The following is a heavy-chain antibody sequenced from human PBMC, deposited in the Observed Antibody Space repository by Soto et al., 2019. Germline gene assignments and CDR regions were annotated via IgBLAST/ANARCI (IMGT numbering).Heavy chain of an antibody. Sequence: GSGPTLVNPTQTLTLTCTFSGFSIRTSGVGVAWIRQPPGKALEWLALIYWDDDKRYSPSLKSRLTITRDTSKDHVVLTMTTVDPVDTATYYCAHLGPTVAGTNFDYWGQGTLVTVSS. CDR2: IYWDDDK. CDR3: AHLGPTVAGTNFDY. J-gene: IGHJ4*02. CDR1: GFSIRTSGVG. V-gene: IGHV2-5*02. D-gene: IGHD6-19*01.